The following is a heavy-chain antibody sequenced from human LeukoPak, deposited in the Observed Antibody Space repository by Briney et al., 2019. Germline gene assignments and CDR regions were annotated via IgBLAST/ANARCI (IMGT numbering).Heavy chain of an antibody. D-gene: IGHD3-10*01. CDR1: GYSISSGYY. V-gene: IGHV4-38-2*02. CDR2: IYYGGSP. J-gene: IGHJ6*03. Sequence: SETLSLTCTVSGYSISSGYYWGWIRQPPGKGLEWIGSIYYGGSPYYNSSLKSRVTISVDTSKNHFSLKVASLTAADTAVYYCANLVLLWFGESSIAGGNVDMDVWGRGTTVTVSS. CDR3: ANLVLLWFGESSIAGGNVDMDV.